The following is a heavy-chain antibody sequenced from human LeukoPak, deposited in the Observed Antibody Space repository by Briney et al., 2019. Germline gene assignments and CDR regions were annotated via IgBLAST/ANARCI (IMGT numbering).Heavy chain of an antibody. D-gene: IGHD3-22*01. J-gene: IGHJ4*02. CDR2: INPNSGGT. V-gene: IGHV1-2*02. CDR3: ARSPPPQYYYDSSGLFDY. Sequence: GASVKVSCKASGYTFTGYYMHWVRQAPGQGLEWMGWINPNSGGTNYAQKFQGRVTMTRDTSISTAYMELSRLRSDDTAVYYCARSPPPQYYYDSSGLFDYWGQGTLVTVSS. CDR1: GYTFTGYY.